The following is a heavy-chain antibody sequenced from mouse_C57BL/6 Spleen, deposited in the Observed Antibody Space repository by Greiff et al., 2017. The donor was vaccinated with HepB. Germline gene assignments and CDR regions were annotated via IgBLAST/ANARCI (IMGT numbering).Heavy chain of an antibody. CDR2: INPGSGGT. CDR1: GYAFTNYL. J-gene: IGHJ2*01. Sequence: QVQLQQSGAELVRPGTSVKVSCKASGYAFTNYLIEWVKQRPGQGLEWIGVINPGSGGTNYNEKFKGKATLTADKSSSTAYMQLSSLTSEDSAVYFCARRYLLLYYFDYWGQGTTLTVSS. V-gene: IGHV1-54*01. CDR3: ARRYLLLYYFDY. D-gene: IGHD2-10*01.